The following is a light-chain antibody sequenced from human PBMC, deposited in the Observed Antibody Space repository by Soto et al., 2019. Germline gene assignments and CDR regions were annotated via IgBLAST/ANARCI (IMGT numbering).Light chain of an antibody. CDR1: QGIXDT. CDR3: QQYMTGPRT. Sequence: IVLTQSPATLSLSTGDRATLTCRASQGIXDTLGWYQEKPGQAPRLLXDGTSIVATGGPARLSDSRSAAEFTLPISSLQSEYFAVYYCQQYMTGPRTFGRGTKVDIK. CDR2: GTS. V-gene: IGKV3-15*01. J-gene: IGKJ4*02.